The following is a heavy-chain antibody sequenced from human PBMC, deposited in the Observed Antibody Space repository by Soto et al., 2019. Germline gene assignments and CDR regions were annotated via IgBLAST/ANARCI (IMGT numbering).Heavy chain of an antibody. CDR1: GESFSGYY. CDR3: ARAEWRGYYGMDV. Sequence: SETLSLTCAVYGESFSGYYWGWIRQPPGKGLEWIGEINHSGSTNYNPPLKSRVTISVDTSKNQFSLNLNSVTAADTAVYYCARAEWRGYYGMDVWGQGTTVTVSS. CDR2: INHSGST. D-gene: IGHD2-8*01. V-gene: IGHV4-34*01. J-gene: IGHJ6*02.